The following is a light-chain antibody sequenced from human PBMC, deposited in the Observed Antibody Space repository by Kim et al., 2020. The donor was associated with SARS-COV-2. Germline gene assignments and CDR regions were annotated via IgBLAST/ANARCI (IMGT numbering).Light chain of an antibody. Sequence: ALGQTGRITCQGDSLRSLYASWYQQKPGQAPGLVIYGKINRPSGIPDRFSGSSSGNTAFLTITGAQAEDEADYYCNSRDSSGNHWVFGGGTQLTVL. V-gene: IGLV3-19*01. CDR2: GKI. J-gene: IGLJ3*02. CDR3: NSRDSSGNHWV. CDR1: SLRSLY.